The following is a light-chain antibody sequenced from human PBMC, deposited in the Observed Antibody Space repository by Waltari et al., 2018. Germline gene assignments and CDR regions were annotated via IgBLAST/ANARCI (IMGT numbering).Light chain of an antibody. J-gene: IGKJ5*01. CDR3: QQYDKWPPFT. Sequence: EIVMTQSPATLSVAPGESVTLSCRTSGSVSHYIAWYQQKPGQVPRLVIYDASNRATDIPARFRGSGSGTDFTLTISSLESEDFAVYYCQQYDKWPPFTFGQGTRLEVK. CDR2: DAS. CDR1: GSVSHY. V-gene: IGKV3D-15*01.